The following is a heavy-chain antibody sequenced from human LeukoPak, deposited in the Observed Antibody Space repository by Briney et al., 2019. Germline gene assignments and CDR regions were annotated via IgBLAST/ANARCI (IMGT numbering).Heavy chain of an antibody. V-gene: IGHV3-21*01. J-gene: IGHJ4*02. CDR3: ARDPDGTARNYFDY. Sequence: GGSLRLSCAASGFTFSSYEMNWVRQAPGKGLEWVSSISTSSSYIYYADSVKGRFTISRDNAKNSLYLQMNSLRAEDTAVYYCARDPDGTARNYFDYWGQGTLVTVSS. CDR1: GFTFSSYE. D-gene: IGHD1/OR15-1a*01. CDR2: ISTSSSYI.